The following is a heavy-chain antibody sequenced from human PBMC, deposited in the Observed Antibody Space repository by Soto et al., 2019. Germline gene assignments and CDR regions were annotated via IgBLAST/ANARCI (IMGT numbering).Heavy chain of an antibody. CDR2: IHGDGDYI. J-gene: IGHJ2*01. V-gene: IGHV3-23*01. CDR1: GFTFRCCA. D-gene: IGHD2-15*01. Sequence: EVQLLESGGGLVQPGGSLRLSCAASGFTFRCCAMCWVRQAPGKGLEWVSTIHGDGDYIHYTESVKGGFTIYRENSRSTLYLHMYSLRGDDTAVYYCGKNSGGGGYSNWSFSSWGRGTLVNVSS. CDR3: GKNSGGGGYSNWSFSS.